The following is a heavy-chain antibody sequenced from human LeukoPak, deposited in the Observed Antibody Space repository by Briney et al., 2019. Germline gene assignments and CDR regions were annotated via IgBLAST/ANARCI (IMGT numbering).Heavy chain of an antibody. J-gene: IGHJ4*02. V-gene: IGHV3-7*01. Sequence: GGSLRLSCAASGFTFTDHWMSWVRQTPGKGLEWVANIKEDGSEMFYVDFVKGRFTISRDDAINSVYLQMNNLTAEDTAVYYCARLRMWGSTIPFDYWGQGTLVTVSS. CDR1: GFTFTDHW. CDR3: ARLRMWGSTIPFDY. CDR2: IKEDGSEM. D-gene: IGHD2-2*02.